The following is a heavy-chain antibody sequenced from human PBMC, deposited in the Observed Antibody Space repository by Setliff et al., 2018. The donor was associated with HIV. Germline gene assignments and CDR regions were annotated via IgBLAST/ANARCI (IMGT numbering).Heavy chain of an antibody. D-gene: IGHD6-19*01. J-gene: IGHJ4*02. V-gene: IGHV4-59*13. Sequence: PSETLSLTCAVSGGSISSYHWSWIRQPPGKGLVWIGYIYFSGSTNYNPSLKSRVTISVDTSKIQFSLKLRSVTAADTAVYYCARGGKWLAFDYWGQGTLVTVSS. CDR2: IYFSGST. CDR3: ARGGKWLAFDY. CDR1: GGSISSYH.